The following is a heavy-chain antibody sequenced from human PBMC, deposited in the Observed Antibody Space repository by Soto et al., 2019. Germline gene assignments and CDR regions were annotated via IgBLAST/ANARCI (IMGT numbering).Heavy chain of an antibody. CDR2: IYYSGST. CDR1: GGSISSGGYY. D-gene: IGHD2-21*01. CDR3: AREGIVSPAFDI. Sequence: SETLSLTCTVSGGSISSGGYYWSWIRQHPGKGLEWIGYIYYSGSTYYNPSLKSRVTISVDTSKNQFSLKLGSVTAADTAVYYCAREGIVSPAFDIWGQGTMVT. V-gene: IGHV4-31*03. J-gene: IGHJ3*02.